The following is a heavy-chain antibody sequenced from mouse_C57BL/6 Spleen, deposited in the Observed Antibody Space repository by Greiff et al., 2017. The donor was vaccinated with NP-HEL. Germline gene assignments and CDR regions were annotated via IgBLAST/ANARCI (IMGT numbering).Heavy chain of an antibody. CDR3: ARDRGYGNWYFDV. D-gene: IGHD2-1*01. J-gene: IGHJ1*03. Sequence: EVQRVESEGGLVQPGSSMKLSCTASGFTFSDYYMAWVRQVPEKGLEWVANINYDGSSTYYLDSLKSRFIISRDNAKNILYLQMSSLKSEDTATYYCARDRGYGNWYFDVWGTGTTVTVSS. CDR2: INYDGSST. CDR1: GFTFSDYY. V-gene: IGHV5-16*01.